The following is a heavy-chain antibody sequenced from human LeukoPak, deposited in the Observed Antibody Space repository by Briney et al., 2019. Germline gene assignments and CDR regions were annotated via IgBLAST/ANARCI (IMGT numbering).Heavy chain of an antibody. CDR1: GGSFSGYY. V-gene: IGHV4-34*01. CDR3: ARDLVAGLPFDS. CDR2: INHSGRT. D-gene: IGHD6-19*01. Sequence: SETLSLTCAVSGGSFSGYYWSWIRQPPGKGLEWMGEINHSGRTNYNPSLKSRGTISVETSKKKFSRKLSSVTAADTAVYYCARDLVAGLPFDSWGQGTLVTASS. J-gene: IGHJ4*02.